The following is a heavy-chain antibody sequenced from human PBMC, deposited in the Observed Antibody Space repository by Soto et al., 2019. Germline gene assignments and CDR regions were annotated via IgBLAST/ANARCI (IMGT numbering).Heavy chain of an antibody. V-gene: IGHV1-2*02. Sequence: QVQLVQSGAEVKEPGASVKVSCKASGYSFTDHYMHWVRQAPGQGLEWMGWINPNSGGTKSAQQFPVRVTMTRDTSISTAYMELSRLRFDDTAVYYCARGKEIPGYLNFDLWGRGTLVTVSS. CDR2: INPNSGGT. CDR1: GYSFTDHY. J-gene: IGHJ2*01. CDR3: ARGKEIPGYLNFDL. D-gene: IGHD2-2*02.